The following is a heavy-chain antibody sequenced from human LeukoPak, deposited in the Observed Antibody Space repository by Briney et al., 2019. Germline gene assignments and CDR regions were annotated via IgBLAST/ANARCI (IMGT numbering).Heavy chain of an antibody. D-gene: IGHD3-22*01. Sequence: PGRSLRLSCAASGFTFSSYAMHWVRQAPGKGLEWVSAISGSGGTTYYADSVKGRFTISRDNSKNTLYLQMNSLRAEDTAVYYCAKLGLYYYDSNYWGQGTLVTVSS. CDR2: ISGSGGTT. V-gene: IGHV3-23*01. J-gene: IGHJ4*02. CDR3: AKLGLYYYDSNY. CDR1: GFTFSSYA.